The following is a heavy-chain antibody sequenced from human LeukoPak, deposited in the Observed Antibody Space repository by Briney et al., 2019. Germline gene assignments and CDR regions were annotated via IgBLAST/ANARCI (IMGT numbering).Heavy chain of an antibody. CDR3: AKRTSLWFGEFDY. CDR2: ISGSGGST. CDR1: GFTFSSYA. J-gene: IGHJ4*02. V-gene: IGHV3-23*01. D-gene: IGHD3-10*01. Sequence: PGGSLRLSCAASGFTFSSYAMSWVRQAPGKGLEWVSAISGSGGSTYYADSVKGRFTTSRDNSKNTLYLQMNSLRAEDTAVYYCAKRTSLWFGEFDYWGQGTLVTVSS.